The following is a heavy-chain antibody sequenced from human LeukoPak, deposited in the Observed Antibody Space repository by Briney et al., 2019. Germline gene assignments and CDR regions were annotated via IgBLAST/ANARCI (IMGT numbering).Heavy chain of an antibody. D-gene: IGHD1-26*01. CDR2: IWFDGSNK. CDR1: GFTFSSYG. V-gene: IGHV3-33*08. Sequence: PGGSLRPSCAASGFTFSSYGMHWVRQAPGKGLEWVAVIWFDGSNKYYADSVKGRFTISRDNSKNTLYLQMNSLRAEDTAVYYCARDRGYSGRPPLTPWGQGTLVTVSS. CDR3: ARDRGYSGRPPLTP. J-gene: IGHJ5*02.